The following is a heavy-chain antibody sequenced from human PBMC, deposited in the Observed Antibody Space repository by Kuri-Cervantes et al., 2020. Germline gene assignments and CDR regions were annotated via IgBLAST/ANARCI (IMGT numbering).Heavy chain of an antibody. V-gene: IGHV3-30*03. J-gene: IGHJ4*02. Sequence: GGSLRLSCAASGFTFSSYSMNWVRQAPGKGLEWVAVISYDGSNKYYADSVKGRFTISRDNSKNTLYLQMNSLRAEDTAVYYCAREGGYDSFDYWGQGTLVTVSS. CDR2: ISYDGSNK. CDR1: GFTFSSYS. D-gene: IGHD5-12*01. CDR3: AREGGYDSFDY.